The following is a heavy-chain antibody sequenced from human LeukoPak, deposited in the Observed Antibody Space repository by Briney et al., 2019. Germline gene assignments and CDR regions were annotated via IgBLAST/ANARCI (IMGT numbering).Heavy chain of an antibody. CDR2: IYYSGST. Sequence: YPSETLSLTCTVSGGYISTSNYYWGWIRQSRGKGLEWIGNIYYSGSTYYNPSLKSRVSLSIDTSMNQFSLKVHSLTVADTAVYYCARFFYYEASRPPFWGQGTLVAVSS. CDR1: GGYISTSNYY. V-gene: IGHV4-39*01. CDR3: ARFFYYEASRPPF. J-gene: IGHJ4*02. D-gene: IGHD3-16*01.